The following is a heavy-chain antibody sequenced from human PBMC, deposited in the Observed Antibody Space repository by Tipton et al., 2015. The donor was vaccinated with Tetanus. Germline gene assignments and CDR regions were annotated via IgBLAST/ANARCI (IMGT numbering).Heavy chain of an antibody. J-gene: IGHJ4*02. CDR2: TYYRSKWYH. V-gene: IGHV6-1*01. Sequence: GLVKPSQTLSLTCAISGDSVSSKSAAWNWIRQSPSRGLEWLGRTYYRSKWYHDYAKSMKSRITINSDTSKNLLSLQLNSVTPEDTAVYFGVREPGNQWHFDYWGQGILVTVSS. CDR1: GDSVSSKSAA. CDR3: VREPGNQWHFDY. D-gene: IGHD6-19*01.